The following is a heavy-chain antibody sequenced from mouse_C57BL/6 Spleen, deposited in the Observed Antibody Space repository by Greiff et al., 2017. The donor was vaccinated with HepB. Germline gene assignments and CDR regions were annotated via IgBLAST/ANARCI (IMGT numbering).Heavy chain of an antibody. CDR3: ARGVTTVVATRWYYFDY. Sequence: VQLQESGPELVKPGASVKLSCKASGYTFTSYWMHWVKQRPGQGLEWIGNINPSNGGTNYNEKFKSKATLTVDKSSSTAYMQLSSLTSEDSAVYYCARGVTTVVATRWYYFDYWGQGTTLTVSS. D-gene: IGHD1-1*01. CDR2: INPSNGGT. V-gene: IGHV1-53*01. CDR1: GYTFTSYW. J-gene: IGHJ2*01.